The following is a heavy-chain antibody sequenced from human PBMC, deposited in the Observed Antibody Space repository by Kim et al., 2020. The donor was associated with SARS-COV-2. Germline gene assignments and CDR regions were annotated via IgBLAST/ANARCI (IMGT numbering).Heavy chain of an antibody. V-gene: IGHV3-9*01. J-gene: IGHJ4*02. CDR3: AKDVGPGVGGIGY. CDR2: ISRDSGNI. D-gene: IGHD1-26*01. CDR1: GFTFSDYA. Sequence: GGSLRLSCKTSGFTFSDYAMHWVRQRPEKGLEWVSGISRDSGNIEYADYVRGRFSISRDNAKNSLYLQMSSLRLEDTGLYYCAKDVGPGVGGIGYWGQG.